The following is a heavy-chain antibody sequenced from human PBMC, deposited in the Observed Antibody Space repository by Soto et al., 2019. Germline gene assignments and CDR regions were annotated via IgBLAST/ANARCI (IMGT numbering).Heavy chain of an antibody. Sequence: PSETLSLTCSVSGTSIRGYYWTCIRQPPGKGLEWIRYIYYTGTTKYNPPLQSRVTMSVDTYKNQFSLRLNSVTAADTAVYYCAREVSSFGSNHFDSWGQGALVTVSS. CDR1: GTSIRGYY. V-gene: IGHV4-59*01. J-gene: IGHJ4*02. D-gene: IGHD3-10*01. CDR3: AREVSSFGSNHFDS. CDR2: IYYTGTT.